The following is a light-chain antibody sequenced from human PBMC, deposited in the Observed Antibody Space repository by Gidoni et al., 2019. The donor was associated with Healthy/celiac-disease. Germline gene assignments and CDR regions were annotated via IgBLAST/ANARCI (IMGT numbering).Light chain of an antibody. V-gene: IGLV1-40*01. CDR1: SSNHGAGYD. CDR3: QSYDSSLSGHVV. Sequence: QSVLTQPPSVSGAPGQSVTVSCTGSSSNHGAGYDLHWYQHLPGPAPKLLIYGSSMRPSGVPDRLPRSKSGSSSALSIPGLQAEDEADDYCQSYDSSLSGHVVFGGGTKLTVL. CDR2: GSS. J-gene: IGLJ2*01.